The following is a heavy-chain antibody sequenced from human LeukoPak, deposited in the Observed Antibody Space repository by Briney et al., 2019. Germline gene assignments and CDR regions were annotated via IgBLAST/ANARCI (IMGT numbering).Heavy chain of an antibody. CDR3: ARDMVRYAFDI. CDR2: IYYSGST. V-gene: IGHV4-39*07. D-gene: IGHD3-10*01. J-gene: IGHJ3*02. Sequence: SETLSLTCTVSGGSISSSSYYWGWIRQPPGNGLEWIGSIYYSGSTYYNPSLKSRVTISVDTSKNQFSLKLSSVTAADTAVYYCARDMVRYAFDIWGQGTMVTVSS. CDR1: GGSISSSSYY.